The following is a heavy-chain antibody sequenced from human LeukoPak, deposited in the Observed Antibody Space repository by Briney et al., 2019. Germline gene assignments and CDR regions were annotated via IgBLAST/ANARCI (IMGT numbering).Heavy chain of an antibody. Sequence: SETLSLTCTVSGGSISSSSYYWGWIRQPPGKGLEWIGSIYYSGSTYYNPSLKSRVTISVDTSKNQFSLKLSSVTAADTAVYYCARGTAAGPTPFDYWGQGTLVTVSS. CDR3: ARGTAAGPTPFDY. D-gene: IGHD6-13*01. CDR1: GGSISSSSYY. J-gene: IGHJ4*02. V-gene: IGHV4-39*01. CDR2: IYYSGST.